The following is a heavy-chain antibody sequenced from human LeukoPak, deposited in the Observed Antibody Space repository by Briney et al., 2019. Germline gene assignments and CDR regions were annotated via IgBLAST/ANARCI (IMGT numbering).Heavy chain of an antibody. V-gene: IGHV3-21*01. CDR1: GFAFSNSA. CDR3: ARDPLRYLRVGHYDY. CDR2: IDYDSSHI. J-gene: IGHJ4*02. Sequence: GGSLRLSCAASGFAFSNSAMNWVRQVPGKGLEWVSSIDYDSSHIYYAASVRGRFTISRDNARNSVYLQMNSLRVEDTAVYYCARDPLRYLRVGHYDYWGQGTLVAVSS. D-gene: IGHD3-9*01.